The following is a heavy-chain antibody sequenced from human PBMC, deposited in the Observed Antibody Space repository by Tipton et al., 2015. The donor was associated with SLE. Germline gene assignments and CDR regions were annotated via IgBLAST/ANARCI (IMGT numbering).Heavy chain of an antibody. Sequence: LRLSCTVFGASIRNYYWNWIRQAPGKELEWIGYLSYSGGTSYNPSLKSQLTILGDTSTNQFSLRLTSVTAADTAVYYCARHSSSNWYEPFDYWGQGTLVTVSS. V-gene: IGHV4-59*08. D-gene: IGHD6-13*01. J-gene: IGHJ4*02. CDR2: LSYSGGT. CDR3: ARHSSSNWYEPFDY. CDR1: GASIRNYY.